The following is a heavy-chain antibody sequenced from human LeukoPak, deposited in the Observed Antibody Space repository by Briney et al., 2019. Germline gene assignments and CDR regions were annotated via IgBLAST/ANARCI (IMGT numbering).Heavy chain of an antibody. J-gene: IGHJ4*02. Sequence: PSETLSLTCTVSGGSVSSGSYYRIWIRQPPGKGLEWIGYLYYSGSTNYNPSLKSRVTISVDTSKNQFSLNLTSVTAADTAVYYCASQYHGGNSGFDYWGQGTLVTVSS. D-gene: IGHD4-23*01. CDR3: ASQYHGGNSGFDY. CDR1: GGSVSSGSYY. CDR2: LYYSGST. V-gene: IGHV4-61*01.